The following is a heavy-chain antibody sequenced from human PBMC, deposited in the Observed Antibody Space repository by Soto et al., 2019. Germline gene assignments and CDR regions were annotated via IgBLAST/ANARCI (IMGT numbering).Heavy chain of an antibody. J-gene: IGHJ6*02. CDR3: ARDSNYDFWSGYYTRPYYCGMDV. V-gene: IGHV1-69*13. CDR1: GGTFSSYA. Sequence: GASVKVSCKASGGTFSSYAISWVRQAPGQGLEWMGGIIPIFGTANYAQKFQGRVTITADESTSTAYMELSSLRSEDTAVYYCARDSNYDFWSGYYTRPYYCGMDVWGQGTTVTVSS. CDR2: IIPIFGTA. D-gene: IGHD3-3*01.